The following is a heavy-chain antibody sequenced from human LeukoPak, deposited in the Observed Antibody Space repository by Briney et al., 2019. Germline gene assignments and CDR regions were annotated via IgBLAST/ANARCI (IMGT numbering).Heavy chain of an antibody. Sequence: PGRSLRLSCAASGFTFSRNGMHWVRQAPGEGLEWVAVIWYDGSNKYYADSVKGRFTISRDNSKNTLYLQMNSPRAEDTAVYYCASGRLNYFYAMDIWGQGTTVTVSS. CDR3: ASGRLNYFYAMDI. CDR2: IWYDGSNK. CDR1: GFTFSRNG. J-gene: IGHJ6*02. V-gene: IGHV3-33*01.